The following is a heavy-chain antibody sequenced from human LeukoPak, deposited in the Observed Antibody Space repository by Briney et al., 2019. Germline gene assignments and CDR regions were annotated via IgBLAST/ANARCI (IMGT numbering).Heavy chain of an antibody. CDR2: IYHSGST. CDR3: AREIFTISGDYFDY. Sequence: SETLSLTCTVSGGSISSYYWSWIRQPPGKGLEWIGYIYHSGSTNYNPSLNSRPTISVDTSKNQFSLKLSSVTAADTAVYYCAREIFTISGDYFDYWAREPWSPSPQ. CDR1: GGSISSYY. V-gene: IGHV4-59*01. D-gene: IGHD3-3*01. J-gene: IGHJ4*02.